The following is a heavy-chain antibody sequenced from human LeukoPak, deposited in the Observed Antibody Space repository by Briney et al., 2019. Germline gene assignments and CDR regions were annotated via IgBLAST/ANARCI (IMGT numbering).Heavy chain of an antibody. CDR3: AKDEGMWLRFLDY. CDR2: ISGSGGST. J-gene: IGHJ4*02. V-gene: IGHV3-23*01. Sequence: PGGSLRLSCAASGFTFSNYAMSWVRQAPGKGLEWVSAISGSGGSTYCADSVKGRITISRDNSKKTLYLQMNSLRAEDTAVYYCAKDEGMWLRFLDYWGQGTLVTVSS. D-gene: IGHD5-12*01. CDR1: GFTFSNYA.